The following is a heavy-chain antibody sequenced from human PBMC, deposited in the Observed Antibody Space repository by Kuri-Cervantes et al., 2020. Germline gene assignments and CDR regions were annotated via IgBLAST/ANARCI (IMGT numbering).Heavy chain of an antibody. CDR3: AKVRGHYYGSGSYYWNR. V-gene: IGHV3-9*01. J-gene: IGHJ4*02. CDR1: GFTFDDWA. CDR2: ISWNSGSI. D-gene: IGHD3-10*01. Sequence: SLKISCATSGFTFDDWAMHWVRQVPGKGLEWVSGISWNSGSIGYADSVKGRFTISRDNAKNSLYLQMNSLRAEDTAVYYCAKVRGHYYGSGSYYWNRWGQGTLVTVSS.